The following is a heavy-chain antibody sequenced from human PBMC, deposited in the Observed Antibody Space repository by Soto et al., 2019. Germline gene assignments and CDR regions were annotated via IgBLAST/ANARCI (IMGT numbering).Heavy chain of an antibody. J-gene: IGHJ6*02. D-gene: IGHD3-16*01. CDR2: IIPIFGTA. CDR3: AREMGGFLDV. V-gene: IGHV1-69*13. CDR1: GGTFSSYA. Sequence: ASVKVSCKASGGTFSSYAISWVRQAPGQGLEWMGGIIPIFGTANYARKFQGRVTITADESTSTAYMELSSLRSEDTAVYYCAREMGGFLDVWGQGTTVTVSS.